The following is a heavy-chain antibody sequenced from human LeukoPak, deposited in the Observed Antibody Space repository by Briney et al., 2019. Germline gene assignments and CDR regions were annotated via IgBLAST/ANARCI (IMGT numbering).Heavy chain of an antibody. V-gene: IGHV3-30*02. D-gene: IGHD1-26*01. J-gene: IGHJ6*03. Sequence: GGSLRLSCAASRFTFNSYGMHWVRQAPGKGLEWVAYIQYDGSNEQYADSVKGRFSISRDSSKNILYLQMNSLRAEDTAVYYCARGVHYSGSLKWNYMDVWGKGTTVTISS. CDR1: RFTFNSYG. CDR3: ARGVHYSGSLKWNYMDV. CDR2: IQYDGSNE.